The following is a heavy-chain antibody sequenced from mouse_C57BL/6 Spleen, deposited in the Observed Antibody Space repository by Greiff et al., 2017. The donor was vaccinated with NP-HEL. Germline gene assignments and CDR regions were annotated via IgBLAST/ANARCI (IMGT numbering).Heavy chain of an antibody. Sequence: EVQLQQSGPELVKPGASVKIPCKASGYTFTDYNMDWVKQSHGKSLEWIGDINPNNGGTIYNQKFKGKATLTVDKSSSTAYMELRSLTSEDTAVYYCAREKVYYSNFSYYAMDYWGQGTSVTVSS. D-gene: IGHD2-5*01. J-gene: IGHJ4*01. CDR2: INPNNGGT. V-gene: IGHV1-18*01. CDR1: GYTFTDYN. CDR3: AREKVYYSNFSYYAMDY.